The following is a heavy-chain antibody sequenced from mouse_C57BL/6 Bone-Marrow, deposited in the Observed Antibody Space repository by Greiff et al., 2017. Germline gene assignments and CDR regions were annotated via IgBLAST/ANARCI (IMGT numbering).Heavy chain of an antibody. J-gene: IGHJ4*01. CDR2: INPNYGTT. CDR1: GYSFTDYN. Sequence: EVQLQQSGPELVKPGASVKISCTASGYSFTDYNMNWVKQSNGKSLEWIGVINPNYGTTSYNQKFKGKATLTVDPSSSTAYMQLNSLTSEDSAVYDGARGYGYDYARDYWGRGTSVTVSS. V-gene: IGHV1-39*01. CDR3: ARGYGYDYARDY. D-gene: IGHD2-14*01.